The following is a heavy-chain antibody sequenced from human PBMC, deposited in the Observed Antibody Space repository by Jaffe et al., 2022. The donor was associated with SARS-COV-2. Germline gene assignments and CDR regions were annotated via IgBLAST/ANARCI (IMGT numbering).Heavy chain of an antibody. CDR1: GFTFRTYG. CDR2: ILFNGSKK. CDR3: ARPLTWDDENDAFDM. V-gene: IGHV3-30*03. Sequence: QVQLVESGGGVVQPGKSLRLSCAASGFTFRTYGMHWVRQAPGKGLEWVAFILFNGSKKYYADSVKGRFTISRDNSNNTLYLQMNSLRAEDTAVYYCARPLTWDDENDAFDMWGLGTMVTVSS. D-gene: IGHD1-1*01. J-gene: IGHJ3*02.